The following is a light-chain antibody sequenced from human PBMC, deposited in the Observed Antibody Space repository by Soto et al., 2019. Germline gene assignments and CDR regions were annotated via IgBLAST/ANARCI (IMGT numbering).Light chain of an antibody. CDR1: SSDVGGYNY. CDR3: SSYTSSSTYV. V-gene: IGLV2-14*01. CDR2: EVS. Sequence: QSARAQPASVSGSPGQSVTISCTGTSSDVGGYNYVSWYQQHPRKAPKLMIYEVSNRPSGVSNRFSGSKSGNTASLTISGLQAEDEADYYCSSYTSSSTYVFGTGTKVTVL. J-gene: IGLJ1*01.